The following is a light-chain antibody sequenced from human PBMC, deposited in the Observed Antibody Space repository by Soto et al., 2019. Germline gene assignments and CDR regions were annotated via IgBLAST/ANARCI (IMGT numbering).Light chain of an antibody. CDR1: QSVSSSS. V-gene: IGKV3-20*01. CDR3: QQYGSSPGT. CDR2: GAS. J-gene: IGKJ1*01. Sequence: EIVLTQSPGTLSLSPGERATLSCRASQSVSSSSLAWYQQRPGQAPRLLIYGASSRATGIPDTFSGSGSGTDFTLTISRLEPEDFAVYYCQQYGSSPGTFGQGTKVDIK.